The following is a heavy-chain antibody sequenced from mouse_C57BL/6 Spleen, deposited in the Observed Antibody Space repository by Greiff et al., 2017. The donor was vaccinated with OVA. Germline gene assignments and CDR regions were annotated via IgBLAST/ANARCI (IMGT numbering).Heavy chain of an antibody. V-gene: IGHV1-69*01. CDR2: IDPSDSYT. J-gene: IGHJ1*03. CDR1: GYSFTSYW. CDR3: AREDAWYFDV. Sequence: QVQLQQPGAELVMPGASVKLSCKASGYSFTSYWMHWVKQRPGQGLEWIGEIDPSDSYTNYKQKFKGKSTLTVDKSSSTAYMQLSSLTSEDSAVYYCAREDAWYFDVWGTGTTVTVSS.